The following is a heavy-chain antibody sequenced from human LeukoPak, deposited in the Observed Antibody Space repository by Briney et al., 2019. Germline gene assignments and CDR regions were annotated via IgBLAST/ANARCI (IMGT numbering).Heavy chain of an antibody. D-gene: IGHD5-18*01. CDR1: GYTFTTYG. V-gene: IGHV1-18*01. CDR2: ISTYNGNA. CDR3: ARDRMDTGTYFDY. Sequence: ASVKVSCRSSGYTFTTYGITWVRQAPGQGLEWMGWISTYNGNANYAQKLQGRVTMTTDTSTSTAYMELRSLRSDDTAMYYCARDRMDTGTYFDYWGQGTLVTVSS. J-gene: IGHJ4*02.